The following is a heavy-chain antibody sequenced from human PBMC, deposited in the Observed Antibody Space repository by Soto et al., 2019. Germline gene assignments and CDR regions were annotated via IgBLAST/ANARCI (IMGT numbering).Heavy chain of an antibody. Sequence: QVQLQESGPGLVKPSETLSLTCTVSGDSISTDKWWSWVRQPPGKGLEWIGEIWHGGNTNYSPSLKSRVAMSLAKSNNQSSMRLPSLTAAAPAVYYCAKNTCGGGRCETAFVVWGQGTTVTVSP. V-gene: IGHV4-4*02. CDR1: GDSISTDKW. CDR2: IWHGGNT. J-gene: IGHJ3*01. CDR3: AKNTCGGGRCETAFVV. D-gene: IGHD2-15*01.